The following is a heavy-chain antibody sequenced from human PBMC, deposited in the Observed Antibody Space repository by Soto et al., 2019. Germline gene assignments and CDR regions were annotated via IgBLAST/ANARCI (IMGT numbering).Heavy chain of an antibody. CDR1: GYNFPGYW. Sequence: PGESLKLSCKGSGYNFPGYWIAWVRQMPGKGLELMGIIYPSDSDTGYRPSFQGQVTISADKSISSAYLQWSSLRASDTAMYFCARGGVSTRTFDYWGQGTLVTVSS. V-gene: IGHV5-51*01. J-gene: IGHJ4*02. CDR2: IYPSDSDT. D-gene: IGHD3-3*01. CDR3: ARGGVSTRTFDY.